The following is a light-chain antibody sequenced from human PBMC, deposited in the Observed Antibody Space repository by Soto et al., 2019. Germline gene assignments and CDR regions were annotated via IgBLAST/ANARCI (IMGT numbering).Light chain of an antibody. CDR1: QSLSSRN. Sequence: ELALTQSPGTLSLSPGERTNLSSSASQSLSSRNLAWYQQKLGQAPRHLMYGVASRATGIPDRFSGSGSGTDFTLTISRLEPEDFAVYYCQQYNDWPITFGQGTRLEIK. J-gene: IGKJ5*01. CDR3: QQYNDWPIT. CDR2: GVA. V-gene: IGKV3-20*01.